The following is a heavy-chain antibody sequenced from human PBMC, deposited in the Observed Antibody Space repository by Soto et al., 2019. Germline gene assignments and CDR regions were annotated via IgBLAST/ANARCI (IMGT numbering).Heavy chain of an antibody. Sequence: QVQLVQSGAEVKKPGASVKVSCKASGYTFTGYYMHWVRQAPGQGLEWMGWINPNSGGTNYAQKFQGWVTMTRDTSISTAYMELSRLRSDDTAVYYCARGLPYYDFWSGHHDAFDIRGQGTMVTVSS. D-gene: IGHD3-3*01. CDR3: ARGLPYYDFWSGHHDAFDI. J-gene: IGHJ3*02. CDR1: GYTFTGYY. CDR2: INPNSGGT. V-gene: IGHV1-2*04.